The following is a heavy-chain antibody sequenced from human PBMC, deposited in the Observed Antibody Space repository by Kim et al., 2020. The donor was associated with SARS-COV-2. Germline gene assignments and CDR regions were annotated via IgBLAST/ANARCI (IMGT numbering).Heavy chain of an antibody. CDR1: GVSFTTLP. D-gene: IGHD6-13*01. Sequence: SVKVSCKASGVSFTTLPISWVRQAPGQGLEWMGRILPFLGVANYAQKFQGRVIITADKSTSTAYMELNSLTSADTAVYFCARGVAAAGVGYWGQGTLDTVSS. CDR3: ARGVAAAGVGY. CDR2: ILPFLGVA. J-gene: IGHJ4*02. V-gene: IGHV1-69*02.